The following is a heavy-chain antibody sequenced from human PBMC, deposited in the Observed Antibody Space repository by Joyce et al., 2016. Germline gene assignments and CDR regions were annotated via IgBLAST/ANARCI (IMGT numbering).Heavy chain of an antibody. V-gene: IGHV4-4*07. J-gene: IGHJ4*02. CDR2: IYTSGST. D-gene: IGHD5-12*01. CDR3: ARHSDYADFDY. Sequence: QVQLQESGPGLVKPSETLSLTCTVSGGSINNDSGSGIRQPAGKGLEWLGRIYTSGSTAYNPSLKSRVTMSVDTSKNQFSLQLNSVTAADTAIYFCARHSDYADFDYWGQGALVTVSS. CDR1: GGSINNDS.